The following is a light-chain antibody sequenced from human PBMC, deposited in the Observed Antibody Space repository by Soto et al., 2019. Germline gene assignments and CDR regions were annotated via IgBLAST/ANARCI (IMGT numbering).Light chain of an antibody. CDR1: QSVSSSY. CDR2: GVS. Sequence: ELVLTQSPGPLPLSPGARATLSCRASQSVSSSYLAWYQQKPGQAPRLLIYGVSSRATGIPDRFSGSGSGTDFTLTISRLEPEDFAVYYCQQYGNSPLTFGGGTKV. J-gene: IGKJ4*01. V-gene: IGKV3-20*01. CDR3: QQYGNSPLT.